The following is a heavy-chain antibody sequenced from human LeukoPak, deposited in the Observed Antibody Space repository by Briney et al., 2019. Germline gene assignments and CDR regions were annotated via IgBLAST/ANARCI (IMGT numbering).Heavy chain of an antibody. Sequence: GGSLRLSCAASGFTFSSYGMHWVRQAPGKGLEWVAVISYDGSNKYYAGSVKGRFTISRDNSKNTLYLQMNSPRAEDTAVYYCAKDPGDGYNPYFDYWGQGTLVTVSS. J-gene: IGHJ4*02. V-gene: IGHV3-30*18. CDR3: AKDPGDGYNPYFDY. D-gene: IGHD5-24*01. CDR1: GFTFSSYG. CDR2: ISYDGSNK.